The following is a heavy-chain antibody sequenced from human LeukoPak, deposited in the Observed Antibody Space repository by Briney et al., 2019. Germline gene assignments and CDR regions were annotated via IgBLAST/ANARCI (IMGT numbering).Heavy chain of an antibody. D-gene: IGHD5-12*01. CDR1: GYAFTGYY. V-gene: IGHV1-2*02. CDR3: ARGLRVRLNYFDY. Sequence: ASVTVSCTASGYAFTGYYMHWVRQAPGQGLELVGVVNPNSGGTNYAQKFQGRVTMTRDTSISTAYMQLSRLKTDDTAVYYCARGLRVRLNYFDYWGQGQLVTVSS. CDR2: VNPNSGGT. J-gene: IGHJ4*02.